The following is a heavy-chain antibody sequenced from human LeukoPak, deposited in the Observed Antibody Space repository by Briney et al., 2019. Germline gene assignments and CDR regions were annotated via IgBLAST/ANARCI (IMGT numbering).Heavy chain of an antibody. V-gene: IGHV3-23*01. CDR1: GFTFSSYS. J-gene: IGHJ4*02. CDR3: AKDQSSGTYYDY. CDR2: ISGSGGST. D-gene: IGHD1-26*01. Sequence: GGSLRLSCPASGFTFSSYSMNWLRQAPGKGLEWVSAISGSGGSTYYADSVKGRFTVSRDNSKNTLYLQMNSLTAEDTALYFCAKDQSSGTYYDYWGQGTLVTVSS.